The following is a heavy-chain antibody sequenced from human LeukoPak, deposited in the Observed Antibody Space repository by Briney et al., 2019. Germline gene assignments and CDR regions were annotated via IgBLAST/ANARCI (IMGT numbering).Heavy chain of an antibody. J-gene: IGHJ4*02. D-gene: IGHD6-13*01. V-gene: IGHV3-64*01. CDR2: ISSNGGST. CDR3: ARDDGYSSRGRAASFDY. Sequence: PGGSLRLSCAASGLTFSSCAMHWVRQAPGKGLEYVSAISSNGGSTYYANSVKGRFTISRDNSKNTLYLQMGSLRAEDMAVYYCARDDGYSSRGRAASFDYWGQGTLVTVSS. CDR1: GLTFSSCA.